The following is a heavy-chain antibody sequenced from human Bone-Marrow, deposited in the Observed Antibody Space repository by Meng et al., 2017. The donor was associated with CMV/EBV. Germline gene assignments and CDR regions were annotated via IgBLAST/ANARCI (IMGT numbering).Heavy chain of an antibody. J-gene: IGHJ4*02. D-gene: IGHD5-18*01. CDR2: MSWDGGST. CDR3: AKGGLDKSMVTGGYFDY. CDR1: GFTFDDYA. Sequence: GEALKIYCAASGFTFDDYAMHWGRQAPGKGLEWVSLMSWDGGSTYYADSVKGRFTISRDNRKNSLYLQMNSLRAEDTALYYCAKGGLDKSMVTGGYFDYWGQGTLVTVSS. V-gene: IGHV3-43D*03.